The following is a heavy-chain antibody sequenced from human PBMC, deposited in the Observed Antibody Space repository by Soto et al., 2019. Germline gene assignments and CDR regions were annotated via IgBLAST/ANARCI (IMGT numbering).Heavy chain of an antibody. J-gene: IGHJ4*02. Sequence: EVQLVESGGGLVQPGRSLRLSCAASGFTFHDHAMYWVRQAPGKGLEWVSGISWNSDSIGYADSVKGRFTISRDNAKSSLYLQMNSLRAEDTALYYCAKAQGGYHFLTGWDYWGQGTLVTVSS. CDR2: ISWNSDSI. CDR1: GFTFHDHA. D-gene: IGHD3-9*01. CDR3: AKAQGGYHFLTGWDY. V-gene: IGHV3-9*01.